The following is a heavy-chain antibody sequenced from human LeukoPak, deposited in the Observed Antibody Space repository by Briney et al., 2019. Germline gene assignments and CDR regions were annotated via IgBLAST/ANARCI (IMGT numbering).Heavy chain of an antibody. CDR3: ARADIVLMVYAASFDY. J-gene: IGHJ4*02. CDR2: INPSGGST. V-gene: IGHV1-46*01. D-gene: IGHD2-8*01. Sequence: ASVKVSCTASGYTFTSYYMHWVRQAPGQGLEWMGIINPSGGSTSYAQKFQGRVTMTRDTSTSTVYMELSSLRSEDTAVYYCARADIVLMVYAASFDYWGQGTLVTVSS. CDR1: GYTFTSYY.